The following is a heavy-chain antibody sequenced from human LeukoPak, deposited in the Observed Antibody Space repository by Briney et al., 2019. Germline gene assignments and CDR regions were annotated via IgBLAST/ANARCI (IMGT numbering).Heavy chain of an antibody. CDR1: GFTFSSHW. J-gene: IGHJ5*02. V-gene: IGHV3-7*01. D-gene: IGHD2-2*01. Sequence: PGGSLRLSCAASGFTFSSHWMSWVRQAPGKGLEWVANIKQDGSEKYYVDSVKGRFTISRDNAKNSLYLQMNSLRAEDTAVYYCARAWVIVVVPAAKHFNWFDPWGQGTLVTVPS. CDR2: IKQDGSEK. CDR3: ARAWVIVVVPAAKHFNWFDP.